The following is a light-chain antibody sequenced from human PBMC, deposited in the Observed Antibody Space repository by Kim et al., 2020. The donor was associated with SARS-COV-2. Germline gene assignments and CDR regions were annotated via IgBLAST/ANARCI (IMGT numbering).Light chain of an antibody. CDR2: EGN. J-gene: IGLJ1*01. CDR3: CSYAGSPYV. CDR1: SIGGYNR. Sequence: QSASVSGSPGQSITISCTGTSIGGYNRVSWYQQHPGKAPKLMIYEGNKGPSGVSNRFSGSNSGNTASLTISGLQAEDEADYYCCSYAGSPYVFGTGTKVTVL. V-gene: IGLV2-23*01.